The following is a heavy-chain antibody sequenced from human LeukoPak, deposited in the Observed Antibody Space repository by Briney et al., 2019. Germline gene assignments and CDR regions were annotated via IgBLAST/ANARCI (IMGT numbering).Heavy chain of an antibody. CDR2: INPNSGDT. CDR3: ATLSAATQGIIDYYYYMDV. Sequence: GASVKVSCKASGYTFTGYYIHWVRQAPGQGLEWMGWINPNSGDTNYAQKFQGRVTMTGDTSISTAYMELSSLRSEDTAVYYCATLSAATQGIIDYYYYMDVWGKGTTVTVSS. CDR1: GYTFTGYY. J-gene: IGHJ6*03. D-gene: IGHD2-15*01. V-gene: IGHV1-2*02.